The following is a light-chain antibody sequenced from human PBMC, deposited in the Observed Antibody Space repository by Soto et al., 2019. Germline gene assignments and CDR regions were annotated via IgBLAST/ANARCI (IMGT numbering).Light chain of an antibody. CDR3: QQYKSYST. CDR2: DAS. CDR1: QSIGSW. J-gene: IGKJ1*01. V-gene: IGKV1-5*01. Sequence: DIQMTQSPSTLSASVGDRVTITCRASQSIGSWLAWYQQKPGKAPKLLIYDASSLESGVPSRFSGSGSGTEFTLTSSRLQPDDFATYYCQQYKSYSTFGQGTKVEIK.